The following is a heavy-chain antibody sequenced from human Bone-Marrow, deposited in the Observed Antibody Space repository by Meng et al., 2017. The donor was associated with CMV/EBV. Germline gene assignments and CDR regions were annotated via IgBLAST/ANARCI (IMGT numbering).Heavy chain of an antibody. D-gene: IGHD4-23*01. CDR1: GYTFTRYG. CDR3: ARCTTVVNSFDLDY. CDR2: ISAEDGHT. J-gene: IGHJ4*02. V-gene: IGHV1-18*01. Sequence: ASVKVSCKASGYTFTRYGISWVRQAPGQGLEWMGWISAEDGHTNFARRFQDRVSMTTDTSTTTVYMELRSLRSDDTAVYYCARCTTVVNSFDLDYWGQGTLVTVSS.